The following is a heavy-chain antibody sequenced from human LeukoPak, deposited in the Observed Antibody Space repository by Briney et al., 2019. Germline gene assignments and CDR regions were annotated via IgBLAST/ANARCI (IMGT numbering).Heavy chain of an antibody. CDR1: GFTFSSYA. D-gene: IGHD3-22*01. J-gene: IGHJ3*02. V-gene: IGHV3-23*01. CDR2: ISGSGGST. CDR3: AKDWYDSSGYYYDFAFDI. Sequence: PGGSLRLSCAASGFTFSSYAMSWVRQAPGKGLEWVSAISGSGGSTYYADSVKGRFTISRDNSKNTLYLQMNSLRAEDTAVYYCAKDWYDSSGYYYDFAFDIWGQGTMVTVSS.